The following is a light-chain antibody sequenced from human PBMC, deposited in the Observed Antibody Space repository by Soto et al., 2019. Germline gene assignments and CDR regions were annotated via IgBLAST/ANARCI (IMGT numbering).Light chain of an antibody. Sequence: DIQMTQSPSTLSASVGDRVTITCRASQSISIWLAWYQQKPGKAPKILIYKASSLESGVPSRFSGSGSGTDFTLTISSLQPEDFATYYCLLDFRYFWAFGQGTKVDI. CDR3: LLDFRYFWA. CDR1: QSISIW. V-gene: IGKV1-5*03. CDR2: KAS. J-gene: IGKJ1*01.